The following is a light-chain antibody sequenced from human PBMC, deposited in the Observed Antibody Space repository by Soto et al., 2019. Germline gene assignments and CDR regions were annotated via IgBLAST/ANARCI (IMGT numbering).Light chain of an antibody. Sequence: EIVLTQSPGTLSLSPGERATLSCRASQSVSSSYLAWYQQKPGQAPRLLIYGASSRATGIPDRFSGSGSGTDFTLTISRLEPEDFAVYYCQQYVSSPVHTFGQGTKLEIK. CDR1: QSVSSSY. CDR3: QQYVSSPVHT. J-gene: IGKJ2*01. V-gene: IGKV3-20*01. CDR2: GAS.